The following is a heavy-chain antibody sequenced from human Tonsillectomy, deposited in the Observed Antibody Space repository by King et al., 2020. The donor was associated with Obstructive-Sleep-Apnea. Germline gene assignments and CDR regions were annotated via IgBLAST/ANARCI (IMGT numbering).Heavy chain of an antibody. CDR3: ARDADHVLRDFGYDAFEM. V-gene: IGHV3-7*03. J-gene: IGHJ3*02. CDR2: IKQDGILT. D-gene: IGHD3-10*01. CDR1: GFTLSTYW. Sequence: QLVQSGGGLVQPGGSLRLSCAASGFTLSTYWMVWVRQAPGKGLEWVANIKQDGILTNYMDSVKGRFTISRDNAKNSLYLQMNSLRVEDTAVYYCARDADHVLRDFGYDAFEMWGQGTKVTVSS.